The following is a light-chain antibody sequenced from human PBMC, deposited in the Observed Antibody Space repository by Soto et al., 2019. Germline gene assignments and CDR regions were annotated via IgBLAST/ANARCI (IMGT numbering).Light chain of an antibody. Sequence: QSVLTQPSSASGSPGQSVTISCPGTRSDIGGYNYVSWYQQHPGKAPKLMIYEVSKRPSGVPDRFSGSKSGNTASLTVSGLQAEDEADYYCSSYAGSNNYVFGTGTKVTVL. CDR1: RSDIGGYNY. J-gene: IGLJ1*01. CDR3: SSYAGSNNYV. CDR2: EVS. V-gene: IGLV2-8*01.